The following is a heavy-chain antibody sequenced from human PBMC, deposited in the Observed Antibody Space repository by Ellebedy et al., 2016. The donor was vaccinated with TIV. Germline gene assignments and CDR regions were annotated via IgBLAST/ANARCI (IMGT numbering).Heavy chain of an antibody. CDR3: ARKFGGGGAFDS. J-gene: IGHJ3*02. CDR2: IFPLVGSI. Sequence: ASVKVSXXASGGTFNNYAFNWVRQAPGQGLEWMGGIFPLVGSIKYAEKFQGRVTISADESTTTGYLDFSSLTSEDTAVYYCARKFGGGGAFDSWGQGTMITVPP. CDR1: GGTFNNYA. D-gene: IGHD3-10*01. V-gene: IGHV1-69*13.